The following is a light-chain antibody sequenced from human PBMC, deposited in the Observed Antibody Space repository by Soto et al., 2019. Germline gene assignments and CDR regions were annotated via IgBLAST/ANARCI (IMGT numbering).Light chain of an antibody. CDR1: SGHSGYT. CDR2: LEGDGSY. Sequence: QAVLTQSSSASASLGSSVKLTCTLSSGHSGYTIGWHQQQPGKAPRHLMKLEGDGSYNRGSGVPDRFSGSSSGADRYLTISNLQSDDEADYYCDTSYGKTRVFGGGTKVTVL. J-gene: IGLJ3*02. CDR3: DTSYGKTRV. V-gene: IGLV4-60*03.